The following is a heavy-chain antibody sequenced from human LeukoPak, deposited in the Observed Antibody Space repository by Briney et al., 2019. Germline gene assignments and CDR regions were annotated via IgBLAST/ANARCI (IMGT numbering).Heavy chain of an antibody. CDR3: ASRSDTVTTPHY. CDR1: GYTFTGYY. CDR2: INPNNGGT. V-gene: IGHV1-2*02. Sequence: ASVKVSCKASGYTFTGYYLHWVRQAPGQGLEWMGWINPNNGGTNYAQRFQGRVTMTRDTSISTVYMELSRLRSDDTAIYYCASRSDTVTTPHYWGQGTLVTVSS. D-gene: IGHD4-17*01. J-gene: IGHJ4*02.